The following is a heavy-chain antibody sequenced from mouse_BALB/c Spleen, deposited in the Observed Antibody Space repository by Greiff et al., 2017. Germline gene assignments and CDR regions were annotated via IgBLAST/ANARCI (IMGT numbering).Heavy chain of an antibody. CDR1: GFSLTSYG. J-gene: IGHJ4*01. V-gene: IGHV2-2*02. CDR3: ARKGYYGPYAMDY. CDR2: IWSGGST. Sequence: VKLQESGPGLVQPSQSLSITCTVSGFSLTSYGVHWVRQSPGKGLEWLGVIWSGGSTDYNAAFISRLSISKDNSKSQVFFKMNSLQANDTAIYYCARKGYYGPYAMDYWGQGTSVTVSS. D-gene: IGHD1-2*01.